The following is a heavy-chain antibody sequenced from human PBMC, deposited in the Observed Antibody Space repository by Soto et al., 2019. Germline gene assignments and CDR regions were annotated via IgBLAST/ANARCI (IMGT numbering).Heavy chain of an antibody. CDR3: ARGGIYYYYYGMDV. Sequence: QVQLVESGGGVVQPGRSLRLSCAASGFTFSSYAMHWVRQAPGKGLEWVAVISYDGSNKYYADSVKGRFTISRDNSKNTLYLQMISRRAEDTAVYYCARGGIYYYYYGMDVWGQGTTVTVSS. CDR1: GFTFSSYA. J-gene: IGHJ6*02. D-gene: IGHD6-13*01. V-gene: IGHV3-30-3*01. CDR2: ISYDGSNK.